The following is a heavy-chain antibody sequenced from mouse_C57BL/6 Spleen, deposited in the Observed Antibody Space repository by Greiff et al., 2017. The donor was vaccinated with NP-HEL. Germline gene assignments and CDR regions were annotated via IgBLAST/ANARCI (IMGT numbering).Heavy chain of an antibody. J-gene: IGHJ4*01. D-gene: IGHD1-1*01. CDR2: IYPRSGNT. Sequence: QVQLQQSGAELARPGASVKLSCKASGYTFTSYGISWVKQRTGQGLEWIGEIYPRSGNTYYNEKFKGKATLTADKSSSTAYMELRSLTSEDSAVYFCARDYYGSSYVRGAMDYWGQGTSVTVSS. CDR1: GYTFTSYG. CDR3: ARDYYGSSYVRGAMDY. V-gene: IGHV1-81*01.